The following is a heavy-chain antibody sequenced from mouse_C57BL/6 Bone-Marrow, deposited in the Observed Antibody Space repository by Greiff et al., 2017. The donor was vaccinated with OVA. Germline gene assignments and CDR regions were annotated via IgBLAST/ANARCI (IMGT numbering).Heavy chain of an antibody. Sequence: VMLVESGAELVRPGTSVKVSCKASGYAFTNYLIEWVKQRPGQGLEWIGVINPGSGGTNYNEKFKGKATLTADKSSSTAYMQLSSLTSEDSAVYFCATVVATDYAMDYWGQGTSVTVSS. CDR3: ATVVATDYAMDY. J-gene: IGHJ4*01. D-gene: IGHD1-1*01. CDR2: INPGSGGT. V-gene: IGHV1-54*01. CDR1: GYAFTNYL.